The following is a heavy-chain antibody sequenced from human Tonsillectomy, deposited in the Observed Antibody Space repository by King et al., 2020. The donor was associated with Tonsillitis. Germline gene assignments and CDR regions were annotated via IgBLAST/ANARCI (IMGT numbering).Heavy chain of an antibody. Sequence: VQLVESGGGVVQPGRSLRLSCAASGFTFSTYAMHWVRQAPGKGLEWVAVISYDGNNKYYADSVKGRFAISRDNSKNTLYLQMNSLRAEDTAVYYCARTNYYDSSGYNAYWYFDIWGRGTLVTVSS. V-gene: IGHV3-30*09. D-gene: IGHD3-22*01. J-gene: IGHJ2*01. CDR3: ARTNYYDSSGYNAYWYFDI. CDR1: GFTFSTYA. CDR2: ISYDGNNK.